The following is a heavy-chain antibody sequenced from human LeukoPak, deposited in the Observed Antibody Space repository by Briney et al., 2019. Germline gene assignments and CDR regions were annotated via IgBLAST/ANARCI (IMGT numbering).Heavy chain of an antibody. CDR2: IHYTGST. D-gene: IGHD6-13*01. Sequence: SETLSLTCTVSGDSISSSSYYWGWIRQPPGKGLEWIGSIHYTGSTYYNPSPRSRVAISVDTSKNQFSLKLSSVTAADTAVYYCARGGAAAGDYDYWGQGTLVTVSS. V-gene: IGHV4-39*01. J-gene: IGHJ4*02. CDR1: GDSISSSSYY. CDR3: ARGGAAAGDYDY.